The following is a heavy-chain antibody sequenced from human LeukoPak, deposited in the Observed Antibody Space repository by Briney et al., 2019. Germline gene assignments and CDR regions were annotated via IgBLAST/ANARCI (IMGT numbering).Heavy chain of an antibody. CDR3: AKEEGIAVAGPGDY. Sequence: GGSLRLSCAASGFTFSSCAMHWVRQAPGKGLEWVAVISYDGSNKYFADSVKGRFTISRDNSKNTLYLQLNSLRAEDTAVYYCAKEEGIAVAGPGDYWGQGTLVTVSS. CDR2: ISYDGSNK. D-gene: IGHD6-19*01. CDR1: GFTFSSCA. V-gene: IGHV3-30-3*01. J-gene: IGHJ4*02.